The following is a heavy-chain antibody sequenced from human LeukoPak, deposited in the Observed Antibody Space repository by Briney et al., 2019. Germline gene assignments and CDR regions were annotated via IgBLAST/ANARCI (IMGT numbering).Heavy chain of an antibody. D-gene: IGHD3-22*01. V-gene: IGHV3-9*01. J-gene: IGHJ4*02. CDR2: ISWNSGSI. CDR1: GFTFDDYA. Sequence: GGSLRLSCAASGFTFDDYAMHWVRQAPGKGLEWVSGISWNSGSIGYADSVKGRFTISRDNAKNSLYLQMNSLRAEDTAVYYCARSLGSGYPYFDYWGQGTLVTVSS. CDR3: ARSLGSGYPYFDY.